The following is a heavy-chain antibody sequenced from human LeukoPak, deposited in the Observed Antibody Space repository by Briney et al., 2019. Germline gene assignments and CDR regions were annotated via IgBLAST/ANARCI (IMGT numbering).Heavy chain of an antibody. CDR2: IWYDGSNK. Sequence: GGSLRLSCAASGFTFSSYGMHWVRQAPGKGLEWVAVIWYDGSNKYYADSVKGRFTISRDNSKNTLYLQMNSLRAEDTAVYYCARDPLEGSSWHYYYYYGMDVWGQGTTATVSS. CDR3: ARDPLEGSSWHYYYYYGMDV. CDR1: GFTFSSYG. J-gene: IGHJ6*02. V-gene: IGHV3-33*01. D-gene: IGHD6-13*01.